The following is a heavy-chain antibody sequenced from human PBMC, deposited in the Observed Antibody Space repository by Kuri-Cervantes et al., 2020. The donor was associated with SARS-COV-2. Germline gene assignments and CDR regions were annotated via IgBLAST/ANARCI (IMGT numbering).Heavy chain of an antibody. J-gene: IGHJ6*02. CDR3: TRHVGYSSSRAIRGGMDV. CDR1: GFTFGDYT. V-gene: IGHV3-23*01. D-gene: IGHD6-13*01. CDR2: ISGSGGST. Sequence: GESLKISCTTSGFTFGDYTMNWVRQAPGKGLEWVSAISGSGGSTYYADSVKGRFTISRDNSKNTLYLQMNSLKTEDTAVYYCTRHVGYSSSRAIRGGMDVWGQGTTVTVSS.